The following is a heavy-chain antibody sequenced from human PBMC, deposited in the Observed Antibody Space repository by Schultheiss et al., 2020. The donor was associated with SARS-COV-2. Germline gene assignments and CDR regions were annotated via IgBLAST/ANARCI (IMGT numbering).Heavy chain of an antibody. CDR1: GFTFSSYA. V-gene: IGHV3-21*03. CDR3: TTVASSDQTGTTYSDY. D-gene: IGHD1-7*01. J-gene: IGHJ4*02. Sequence: GGSLRLSCAASGFTFSSYAMHWVRQAPGKGLEWVSSISSSSSYIYYADSVKGRFTISRDNAKNSLYLQMNSLRAEDTAVYYCTTVASSDQTGTTYSDYWGQGTLVTVSS. CDR2: ISSSSSYI.